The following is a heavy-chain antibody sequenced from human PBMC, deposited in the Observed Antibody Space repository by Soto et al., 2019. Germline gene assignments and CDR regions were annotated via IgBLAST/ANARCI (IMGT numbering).Heavy chain of an antibody. D-gene: IGHD5-12*01. V-gene: IGHV4-39*01. CDR3: ARQTGGYSGYDFYY. Sequence: PSETLSLTCTVSGGSISSSSYCWGWIRQPPGKGLEWVGSIYYSGSTYYNPSLKSRVTISVDTSKNQFSLKLSSVTAADTAVYYCARQTGGYSGYDFYYWGQGTLVTVSS. CDR2: IYYSGST. J-gene: IGHJ4*02. CDR1: GGSISSSSYC.